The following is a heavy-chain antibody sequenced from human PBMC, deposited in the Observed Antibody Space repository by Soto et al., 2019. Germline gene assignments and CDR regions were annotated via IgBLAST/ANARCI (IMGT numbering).Heavy chain of an antibody. CDR2: IIPIFGTA. CDR1: GGTFSSYG. J-gene: IGHJ4*02. V-gene: IGHV1-69*01. Sequence: QVQLVQSGAEVKKPGSSVKVSCKASGGTFSSYGISWVRQAPGQGLEWMGGIIPIFGTANYAQKFQGRVTITADESTSTAYMELSSLRSEDTAVYYCARGLDYYDSSGYYGPSVYFDYWGQGTLVTVSS. CDR3: ARGLDYYDSSGYYGPSVYFDY. D-gene: IGHD3-22*01.